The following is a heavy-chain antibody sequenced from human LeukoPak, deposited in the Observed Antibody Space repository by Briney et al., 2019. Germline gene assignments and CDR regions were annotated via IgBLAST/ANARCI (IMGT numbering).Heavy chain of an antibody. CDR1: GFTFSTYA. V-gene: IGHV3-23*01. Sequence: GGSLRLSCAASGFTFSTYAVNWVRQAPGKGLEWVSAISGSGGSTYYADSVKGRFTISRDNSKNTLYLQMNSLRAEDTAVYYCAKEPDYGDYFDYWGQGTLVTVSS. D-gene: IGHD4-17*01. CDR3: AKEPDYGDYFDY. CDR2: ISGSGGST. J-gene: IGHJ4*02.